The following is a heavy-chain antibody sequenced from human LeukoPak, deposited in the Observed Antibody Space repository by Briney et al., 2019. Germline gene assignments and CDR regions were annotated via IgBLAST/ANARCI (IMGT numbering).Heavy chain of an antibody. Sequence: GGSLRLSCAASGFTFSSYAMSWVRQAPGKGLEWVSAISGSGGSTYYADSVKGRFTISRDNSKNTLYLQMNSLRAGDTAVYYCAKDGYSSSWRGYYFDYWGQGTLVTVSS. D-gene: IGHD6-13*01. V-gene: IGHV3-23*01. CDR2: ISGSGGST. J-gene: IGHJ4*02. CDR1: GFTFSSYA. CDR3: AKDGYSSSWRGYYFDY.